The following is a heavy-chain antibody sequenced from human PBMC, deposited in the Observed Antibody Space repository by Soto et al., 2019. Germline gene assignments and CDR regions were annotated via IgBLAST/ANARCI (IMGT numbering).Heavy chain of an antibody. V-gene: IGHV4-39*01. Sequence: SETLSLTCTVSGGSISSSSYYWGWIRQPPGKGLEWIGSIYYSGSTYYNPSLKSRVTISVDTSKNQFSLKLSSVTAADTAVYYCARQSPYDILTGYYNNWFDPWGQGTLVTVSS. J-gene: IGHJ5*02. D-gene: IGHD3-9*01. CDR2: IYYSGST. CDR3: ARQSPYDILTGYYNNWFDP. CDR1: GGSISSSSYY.